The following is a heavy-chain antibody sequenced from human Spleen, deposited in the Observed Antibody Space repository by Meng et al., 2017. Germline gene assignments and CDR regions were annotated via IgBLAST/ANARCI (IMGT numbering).Heavy chain of an antibody. Sequence: QVQLQESGPGLVKPSQTLSLTCTGSGGSISSGGYYWSWIRQHPGKGLEWIGYIYYSGSTYCNPSLESLVIRSVDTSKNQFSLKVSSVTAADSAVYYCARGPTTMAHDFDYWGQGTLVTVSS. CDR3: ARGPTTMAHDFDY. V-gene: IGHV4-31*01. D-gene: IGHD4-11*01. CDR2: IYYSGST. CDR1: GGSISSGGYY. J-gene: IGHJ4*02.